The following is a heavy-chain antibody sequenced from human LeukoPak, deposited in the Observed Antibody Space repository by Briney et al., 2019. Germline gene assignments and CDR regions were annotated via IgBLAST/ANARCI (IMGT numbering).Heavy chain of an antibody. CDR1: GYSISIGYY. CDR3: ARADYYDSRGYYPFHY. Sequence: PSETLSLTCTVSGYSISIGYYWCWIRQPPGKGLEGIGSIYHSGSTYYNRSLKSRRTISVDTSKNQFSLKLTSVTAADTGVYYCARADYYDSRGYYPFHYWGKGTLVTVS. CDR2: IYHSGST. D-gene: IGHD3-22*01. J-gene: IGHJ4*02. V-gene: IGHV4-38-2*02.